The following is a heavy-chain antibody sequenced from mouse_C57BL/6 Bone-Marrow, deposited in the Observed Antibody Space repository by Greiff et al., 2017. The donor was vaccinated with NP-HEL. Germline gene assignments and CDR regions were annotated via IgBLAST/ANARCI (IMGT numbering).Heavy chain of an antibody. J-gene: IGHJ2*01. D-gene: IGHD2-4*01. Sequence: VQLQQPGAELVMPGASVKLSCKASGYTFTSYWMHWVKQRPGQGLEWIGEIDPSDSYTNYNQKFKGKSTLTVDKSSSTAYMQLSSLTSEDSAVYYCARDDYDGENYWGQGTTLTVSS. CDR1: GYTFTSYW. CDR2: IDPSDSYT. CDR3: ARDDYDGENY. V-gene: IGHV1-69*01.